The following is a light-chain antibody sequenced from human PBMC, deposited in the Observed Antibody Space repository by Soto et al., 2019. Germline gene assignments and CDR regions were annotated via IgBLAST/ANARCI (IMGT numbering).Light chain of an antibody. V-gene: IGKV1-16*01. CDR2: AAS. J-gene: IGKJ4*01. Sequence: DIQMTQSPSSLSASVGDRVTMTCRASQGIQNYLAWFQQKPGTAPKSLIFAASSLQSGVPSRFGGSRSGTEFMLTISSLQPEDFATYYCQQYFQYPLTFGGGTRVEI. CDR3: QQYFQYPLT. CDR1: QGIQNY.